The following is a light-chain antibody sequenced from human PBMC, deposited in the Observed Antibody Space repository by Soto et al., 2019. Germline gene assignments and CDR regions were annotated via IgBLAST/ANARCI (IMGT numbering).Light chain of an antibody. CDR2: DVT. CDR1: NSDVGGYNY. CDR3: SSYTSSGTLV. V-gene: IGLV2-14*01. Sequence: QSALTQPASVSGSPGQSITISCTGSNSDVGGYNYVSWYQQHPGKVPKLIIYDVTHRPSGVSDRFSGSKSGNTASLTISGLQADDEADYYCSSYTSSGTLVFGGGTKLTVL. J-gene: IGLJ2*01.